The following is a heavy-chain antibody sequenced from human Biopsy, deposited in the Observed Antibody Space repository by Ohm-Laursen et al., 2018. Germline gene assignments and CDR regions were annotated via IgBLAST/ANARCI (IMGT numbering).Heavy chain of an antibody. D-gene: IGHD1-7*01. V-gene: IGHV4-4*07. J-gene: IGHJ3*02. CDR2: IYTSGSS. Sequence: TLSLTCSVSGGSLSNYYWSWIRQPAGKGLEWIGRIYTSGSSNKNPSLMSRVTMLVDTSKKQFSLKVYSVTAADTAVYYCARDYGLELGGLEAFDIWGQGTMVTVSS. CDR1: GGSLSNYY. CDR3: ARDYGLELGGLEAFDI.